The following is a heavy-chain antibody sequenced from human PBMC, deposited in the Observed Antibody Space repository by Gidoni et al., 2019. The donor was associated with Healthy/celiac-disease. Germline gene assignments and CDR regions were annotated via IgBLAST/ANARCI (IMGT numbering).Heavy chain of an antibody. CDR2: INTNTGNP. CDR1: GYTFTSYA. J-gene: IGHJ4*02. Sequence: QVQLVQSGSELKNPGASLKVSCKAYGYTFTSYAIHWVRQAPGQGLEWMGWINTNTGNPTYAQDFSGRLVFSSDTSVSSAFLQISSLKADDTAVYYCARMYCGSRSCHFDYWGQGTLVTVSS. D-gene: IGHD2-2*01. V-gene: IGHV7-4-1*02. CDR3: ARMYCGSRSCHFDY.